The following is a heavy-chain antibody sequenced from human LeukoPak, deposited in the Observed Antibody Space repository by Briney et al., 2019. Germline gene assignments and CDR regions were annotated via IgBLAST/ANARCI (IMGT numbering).Heavy chain of an antibody. CDR3: ARGLQLFNFDY. D-gene: IGHD5-24*01. Sequence: KASETLSLTCAVYGGSFSGYYWSWIRQPPGKGLEWIGEINHSGSTNYNPSLKSRVTISVDTSKNQFSLKLSSVTAADTAMYYCARGLQLFNFDYWGQGTLVAVSS. CDR1: GGSFSGYY. J-gene: IGHJ4*02. CDR2: INHSGST. V-gene: IGHV4-34*01.